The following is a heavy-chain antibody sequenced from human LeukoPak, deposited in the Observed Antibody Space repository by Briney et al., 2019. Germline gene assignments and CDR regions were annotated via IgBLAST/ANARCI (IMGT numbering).Heavy chain of an antibody. CDR3: VREGLECSGSSCQRAAFDY. J-gene: IGHJ4*02. CDR1: GFTFTTYW. Sequence: GGSLRLPCAASGFTFTTYWMHWVRQVPGKGLVWVARIKGDGSSTRHADSMKGRFTISRDNAKNTLYLQMNSLRDEDTAVYYCVREGLECSGSSCQRAAFDYWAREPWSPSPQ. D-gene: IGHD2-2*01. CDR2: IKGDGSST. V-gene: IGHV3-74*01.